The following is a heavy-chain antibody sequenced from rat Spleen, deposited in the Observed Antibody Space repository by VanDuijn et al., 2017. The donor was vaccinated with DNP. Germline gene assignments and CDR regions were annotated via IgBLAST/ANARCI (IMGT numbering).Heavy chain of an antibody. CDR3: TLKLRS. V-gene: IGHV2-77*01. J-gene: IGHJ2*01. D-gene: IGHD1-11*01. Sequence: QVQMKETGPGLVQTTQTLSVTCTVSGFSLTSYGVHWVRQAPGKGLEWMGIIWGDGSTNYNSALKSRLSISRDTSKSQVFLKMNSLQTEDTAIYFYTLKLRSWGQGVMVTVSS. CDR1: GFSLTSYG. CDR2: IWGDGST.